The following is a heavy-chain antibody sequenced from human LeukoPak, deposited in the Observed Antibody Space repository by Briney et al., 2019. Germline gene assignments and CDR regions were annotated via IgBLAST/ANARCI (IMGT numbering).Heavy chain of an antibody. CDR2: IKLDGSEK. J-gene: IGHJ4*02. V-gene: IGHV3-7*01. CDR3: ARVEWWELLPSPDY. CDR1: GFPFSTYW. Sequence: GEFLRLSCAASGFPFSTYWMNWVRQAPGKGLEWVANIKLDGSEKNYVDSVKGRFTISRDNAKNSLYLQMNSLRDEDTAVYYCARVEWWELLPSPDYWGQGTLVTVSS. D-gene: IGHD1-26*01.